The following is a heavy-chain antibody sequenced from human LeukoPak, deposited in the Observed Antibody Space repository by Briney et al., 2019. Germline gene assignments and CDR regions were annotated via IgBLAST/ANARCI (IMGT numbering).Heavy chain of an antibody. J-gene: IGHJ4*02. CDR2: IYTSGST. D-gene: IGHD3-10*01. V-gene: IGHV4-4*07. CDR3: ARDQVGYGSGSYVDY. Sequence: SETLSLTCTVSGGSISSYYWSWIRQPAGKGLEWIGRIYTSGSTNYNPSLKSRVTMSVETSKNQFSLKLSSVTAEDTAVYYCARDQVGYGSGSYVDYWGQGILVTVSS. CDR1: GGSISSYY.